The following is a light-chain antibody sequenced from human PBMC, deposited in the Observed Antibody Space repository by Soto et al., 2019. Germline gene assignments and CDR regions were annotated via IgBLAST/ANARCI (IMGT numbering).Light chain of an antibody. J-gene: IGKJ1*01. V-gene: IGKV1-39*01. CDR3: QQYDNWPGT. Sequence: DIQMTQSPSPLSASVGDRVTITCRASQSISSYLNWYQQKPGKAPKRLIYAASSLQSGVPSRFSGSGSGTEFTLTISSLQSEDFAVYYCQQYDNWPGTFGQGTKVDIK. CDR2: AAS. CDR1: QSISSY.